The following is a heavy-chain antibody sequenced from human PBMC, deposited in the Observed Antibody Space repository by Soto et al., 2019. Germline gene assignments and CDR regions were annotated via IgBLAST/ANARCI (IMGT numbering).Heavy chain of an antibody. CDR3: AKFGPKWDHYYNGMDV. CDR2: ISGSTYST. Sequence: GGSLRLSCAASGFTFSSYAMTWVRQAPGKGLEWVAAISGSTYSTYFGDSVKGRFTISRDNSKNTLYLQMDSLRSEDTAVYYCAKFGPKWDHYYNGMDVWGQGTTVTV. CDR1: GFTFSSYA. D-gene: IGHD1-26*01. V-gene: IGHV3-23*01. J-gene: IGHJ6*02.